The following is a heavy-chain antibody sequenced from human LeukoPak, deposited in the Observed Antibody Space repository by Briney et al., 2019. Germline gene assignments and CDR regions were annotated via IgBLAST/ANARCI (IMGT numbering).Heavy chain of an antibody. CDR3: ARDITMIVVALDY. D-gene: IGHD3-22*01. V-gene: IGHV3-30*04. J-gene: IGHJ4*02. Sequence: GRSLRLSCAASGSTFSSYAMHWVRQAPGKGLEWVAVISYDGSNKYYADSVKGRFTISRDNSKNTLYLQMNSLRAEDTAVYYCARDITMIVVALDYWGQGTLVTVSS. CDR2: ISYDGSNK. CDR1: GSTFSSYA.